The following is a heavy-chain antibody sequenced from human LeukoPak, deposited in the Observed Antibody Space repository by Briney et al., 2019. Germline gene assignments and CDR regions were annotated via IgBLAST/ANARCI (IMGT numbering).Heavy chain of an antibody. CDR2: IWYDGSNK. D-gene: IGHD3-10*01. CDR3: ARDNERFGELSLDY. Sequence: GRSLRLSCAASGFTFSSYGMHWVRQAPGKGLEWVAVIWYDGSNKYYADSVKGRFTISRDNSKNTLYLQMNSLRAEDTAVYYCARDNERFGELSLDYWGQGALVTVSS. J-gene: IGHJ4*02. CDR1: GFTFSSYG. V-gene: IGHV3-33*01.